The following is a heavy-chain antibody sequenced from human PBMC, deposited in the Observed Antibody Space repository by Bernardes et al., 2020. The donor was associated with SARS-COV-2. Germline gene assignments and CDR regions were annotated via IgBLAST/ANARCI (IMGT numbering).Heavy chain of an antibody. CDR1: GYTLSDYY. CDR2: INPHSGGT. Sequence: ASVKVSCKASGYTLSDYYMHWVRQAPGQGLEWMGWINPHSGGTNYAQKFQGRVTVTRDTSITTAYMELSSLTSADTAVYYCARGPYTASYYYYSGMDVWGQGTAVTVSS. D-gene: IGHD2-2*02. V-gene: IGHV1-2*02. CDR3: ARGPYTASYYYYSGMDV. J-gene: IGHJ6*02.